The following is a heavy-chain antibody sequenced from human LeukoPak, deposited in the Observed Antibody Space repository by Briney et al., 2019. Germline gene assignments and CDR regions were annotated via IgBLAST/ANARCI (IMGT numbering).Heavy chain of an antibody. CDR3: ARDGVRGRKDAFDI. CDR1: GFTFSSYA. V-gene: IGHV3-20*01. CDR2: INWNGGST. D-gene: IGHD3-10*01. J-gene: IGHJ3*02. Sequence: PGGSLRLSCAASGFTFSSYAMSWVRQAPGKGLEWVSGINWNGGSTGCADSVKGRFTISRDNAKNSLYLQMNSLRAEDTALYHCARDGVRGRKDAFDIWGQGTMVTVSS.